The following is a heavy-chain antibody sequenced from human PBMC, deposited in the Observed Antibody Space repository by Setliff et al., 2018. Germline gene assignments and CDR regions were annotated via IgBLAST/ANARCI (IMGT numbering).Heavy chain of an antibody. CDR1: GDSISSGSYY. Sequence: SETLSLTCTVSGDSISSGSYYWNWIRQHPEKGLEWLGYIFHSGSTHYNSSLKSRITISIDTSKNHFSLELNSVTAADSAVYYCARVADGSGSFYLGFDYWGQGILVTAPQ. CDR3: ARVADGSGSFYLGFDY. J-gene: IGHJ4*02. V-gene: IGHV4-31*03. D-gene: IGHD3-10*01. CDR2: IFHSGST.